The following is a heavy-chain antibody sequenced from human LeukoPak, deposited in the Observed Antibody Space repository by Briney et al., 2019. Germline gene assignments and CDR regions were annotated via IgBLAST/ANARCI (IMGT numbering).Heavy chain of an antibody. CDR3: VKVEFYFDATGYFDS. V-gene: IGHV3-64*01. Sequence: GGSLRLSCAASGFTFSNYPIHWVRQAPGKGLEFVSSIHSNGISTYYGNSVKGRFTISRDKAKNSLYLQMNSLRTEDTAVYYCVKVEFYFDATGYFDSWGQGIPVTVSS. CDR1: GFTFSNYP. CDR2: IHSNGIST. D-gene: IGHD3-22*01. J-gene: IGHJ4*02.